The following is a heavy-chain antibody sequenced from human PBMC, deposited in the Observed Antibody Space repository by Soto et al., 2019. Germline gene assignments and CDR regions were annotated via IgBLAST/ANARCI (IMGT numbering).Heavy chain of an antibody. J-gene: IGHJ4*02. V-gene: IGHV3-15*07. Sequence: EVQLVESGGGLVKPGDSLRLSCAVSGLKFSDAWMNWVRQAPGKGLEWVGRIKIKGGGETKDYAAPVKGRFAISRDDSRDTLYLQMNSLKIEDTAVYYCAWDNSGRFRTDHWGQGTLVTV. CDR3: AWDNSGRFRTDH. CDR1: GLKFSDAW. D-gene: IGHD4-4*01. CDR2: IKIKGGGETK.